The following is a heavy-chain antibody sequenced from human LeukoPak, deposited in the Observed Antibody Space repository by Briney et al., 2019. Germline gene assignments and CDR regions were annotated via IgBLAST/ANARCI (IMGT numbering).Heavy chain of an antibody. J-gene: IGHJ4*02. Sequence: GSLRLSCAASGFTFSSYGMHWVRQAPGKGLEWVAVISYDGSNKYYADSVKGRFTISRDNSKNTLYLQMNSLRAEDTAVYYCAKDSDYGGNRYYFDYWGQGTLVTVSS. CDR1: GFTFSSYG. D-gene: IGHD4-23*01. V-gene: IGHV3-30*18. CDR3: AKDSDYGGNRYYFDY. CDR2: ISYDGSNK.